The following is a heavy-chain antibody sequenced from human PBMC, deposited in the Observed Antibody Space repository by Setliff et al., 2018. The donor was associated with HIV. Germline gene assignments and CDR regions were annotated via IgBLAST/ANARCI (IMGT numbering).Heavy chain of an antibody. V-gene: IGHV4-39*01. CDR2: IFYSGST. D-gene: IGHD6-13*01. J-gene: IGHJ4*02. Sequence: SETLSLTCTVSGGSISSRAYYWGWIRQPPGKGLEWIGSIFYSGSTYYNPSLKSRVTISVDTSKNQFSLKLSSVTAADTAVYYCATCSSSWPDYWGQGTLVTVSS. CDR1: GGSISSRAYY. CDR3: ATCSSSWPDY.